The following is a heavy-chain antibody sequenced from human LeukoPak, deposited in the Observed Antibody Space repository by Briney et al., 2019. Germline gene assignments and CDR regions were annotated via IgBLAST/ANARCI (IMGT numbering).Heavy chain of an antibody. CDR3: VIVTTYWFDP. CDR2: IYYSGST. D-gene: IGHD4-11*01. J-gene: IGHJ5*02. V-gene: IGHV4-31*03. CDR1: GGSISRGGYY. Sequence: PSETLSLTCTVSGGSISRGGYYWSWIRQHPGKGLEWIGYIYYSGSTYYNPSLKSRVTISVDTSKNQFSLKLSSVTAADTAVYYCVIVTTYWFDPWGQGTLVTVSS.